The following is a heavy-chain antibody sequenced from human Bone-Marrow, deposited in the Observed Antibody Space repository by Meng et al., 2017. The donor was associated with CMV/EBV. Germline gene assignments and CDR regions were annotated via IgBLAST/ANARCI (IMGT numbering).Heavy chain of an antibody. CDR3: ARGRTAAGATTTTFDY. Sequence: VHLQPWGARLLKPSAPRSLPCAVYGGSFSGSYWSWIRQPPGKGLGWIGEINHSGSTNYNPSLKSRVTISVDTSKNQFSLKLSSVTAADTAVYYCARGRTAAGATTTTFDYWGQGTLVTVSS. D-gene: IGHD6-13*01. V-gene: IGHV4-34*01. CDR2: INHSGST. CDR1: GGSFSGSY. J-gene: IGHJ4*02.